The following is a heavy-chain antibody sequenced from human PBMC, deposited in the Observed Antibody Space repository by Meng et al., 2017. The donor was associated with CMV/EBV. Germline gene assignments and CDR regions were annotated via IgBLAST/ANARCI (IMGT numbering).Heavy chain of an antibody. V-gene: IGHV3-30-3*01. CDR1: GFTFSSYA. CDR2: ISYDGSNK. J-gene: IGHJ4*02. CDR3: ARARPLMDY. D-gene: IGHD3-16*01. Sequence: VRLVGAGGGVVQPGRSLRLSCAASGFTFSSYAMHWVRQAPGKGLEWVAVISYDGSNKYYADSVKGRFTISRDNSKNTLYLQMNSLRAEDTAVYYCARARPLMDYWGQGTLVTVSS.